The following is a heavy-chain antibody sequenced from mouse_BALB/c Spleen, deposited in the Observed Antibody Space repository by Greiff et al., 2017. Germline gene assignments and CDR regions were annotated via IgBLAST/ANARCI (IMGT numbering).Heavy chain of an antibody. V-gene: IGHV2-9*02. D-gene: IGHD2-1*01. CDR1: GFSLTSYG. Sequence: QVQLQQSGPGLVAPSQSLSITCTVSGFSLTSYGVHWVRQPPGKGLEWLGVIWAGGSTNYNSALMSRLSISKDNSKSQVFLTMNSLQTDDTAMYYCARGNYGYYAMDYWGQGTSVTVSS. CDR2: IWAGGST. J-gene: IGHJ4*01. CDR3: ARGNYGYYAMDY.